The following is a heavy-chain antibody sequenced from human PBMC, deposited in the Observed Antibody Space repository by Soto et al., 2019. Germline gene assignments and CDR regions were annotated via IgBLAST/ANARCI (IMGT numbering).Heavy chain of an antibody. D-gene: IGHD2-21*02. CDR3: ASGGDHY. Sequence: GGSLRLSCAASGFTFSSYGMHWVRQAPGKGLEWVAVIWYDGSNKYYADSVKGRFTISRDNSKNTLYLQMNSLRDEDTAVYYCASGGDHYWGQGTLVTVSS. CDR1: GFTFSSYG. CDR2: IWYDGSNK. J-gene: IGHJ4*02. V-gene: IGHV3-33*01.